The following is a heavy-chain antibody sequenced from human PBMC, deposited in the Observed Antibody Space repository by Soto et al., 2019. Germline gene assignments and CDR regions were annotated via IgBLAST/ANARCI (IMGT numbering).Heavy chain of an antibody. CDR1: GYTFTSYG. V-gene: IGHV1-18*01. J-gene: IGHJ4*02. CDR2: ISAYNGNT. Sequence: QVQLVQSGAEVKKPGASVKVSCKASGYTFTSYGISWVRQAPGQGLEWMGWISAYNGNTNYAQKPHGRVTMTTDTSRSTAYMELRSLISDDTAVYYCATWSGSSDYWGQGTLVTVSS. D-gene: IGHD1-26*01. CDR3: ATWSGSSDY.